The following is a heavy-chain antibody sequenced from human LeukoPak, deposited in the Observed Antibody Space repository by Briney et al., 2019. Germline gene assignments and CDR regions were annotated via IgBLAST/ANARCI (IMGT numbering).Heavy chain of an antibody. Sequence: SETLSLTCAVYGGAFSGYYWSWIRQPPGKGLEWIGEINHSGSTDYNPSLKSRVTMSVVTSKNQFSLRLSSVTAADTAVYYCARKNITMIKGTLFDYWGQGILVTVSS. CDR2: INHSGST. V-gene: IGHV4-34*01. J-gene: IGHJ4*02. D-gene: IGHD3-22*01. CDR1: GGAFSGYY. CDR3: ARKNITMIKGTLFDY.